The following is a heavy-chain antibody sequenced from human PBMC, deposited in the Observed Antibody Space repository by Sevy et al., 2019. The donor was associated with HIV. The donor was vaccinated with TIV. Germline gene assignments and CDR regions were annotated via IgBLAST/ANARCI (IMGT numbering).Heavy chain of an antibody. CDR3: AREVKGVLDY. Sequence: GGSLRLSCAASGFTFSSYAMHWVRQAPGKGLEWVAVISYDGSNKYYADSVKGRFTSSRDNSKNTLYLQMNSLRAEDTAVYYCAREVKGVLDYWGQGTLVSVSS. CDR2: ISYDGSNK. V-gene: IGHV3-30-3*01. J-gene: IGHJ4*02. CDR1: GFTFSSYA.